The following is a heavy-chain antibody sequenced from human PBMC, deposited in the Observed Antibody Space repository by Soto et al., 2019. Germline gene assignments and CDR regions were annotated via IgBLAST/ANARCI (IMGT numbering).Heavy chain of an antibody. V-gene: IGHV3-21*01. J-gene: IGHJ4*02. CDR2: ISSSSSYI. D-gene: IGHD6-19*01. CDR1: GFTFSSYS. Sequence: LRLSCAASGFTFSSYSMNWVRQAPGKGLEWVSSISSSSSYIYYADSVKGRFTISRDNAKNSLYLQMNSLRAEDTAVYYCARDLDPIAVAGTGFDYWGQGTLVTVSS. CDR3: ARDLDPIAVAGTGFDY.